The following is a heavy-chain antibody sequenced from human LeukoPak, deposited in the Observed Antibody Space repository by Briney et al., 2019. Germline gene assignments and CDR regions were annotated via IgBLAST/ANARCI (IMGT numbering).Heavy chain of an antibody. CDR1: GGSISSSSYY. D-gene: IGHD3-10*01. CDR2: IYYSGTT. CDR3: ARRERYYYGSGSYYVLDY. Sequence: SETLSLTCTVSGGSISSSSYYWGWIRQPPGKGLEWIGSIYYSGTTYYNPSLKSRVAISVDTSKNQFSLKLSSVTAADTAVYYCARRERYYYGSGSYYVLDYWDQGTLVTVSS. V-gene: IGHV4-39*07. J-gene: IGHJ4*02.